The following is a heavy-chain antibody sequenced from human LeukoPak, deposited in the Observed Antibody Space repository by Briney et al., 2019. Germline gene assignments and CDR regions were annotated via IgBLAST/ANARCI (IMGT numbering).Heavy chain of an antibody. Sequence: GGSLRLSCVASGITFSSYVMTWVRQAPGKGPEWVSAISESGASTYYTDAVEGRFTISRDNSKNTLYLQMNSLRAEDTAIYYCAKGGESYYSFYYMDAWGKGTTVTVSS. D-gene: IGHD3-16*01. V-gene: IGHV3-23*01. CDR1: GITFSSYV. CDR3: AKGGESYYSFYYMDA. J-gene: IGHJ6*03. CDR2: ISESGAST.